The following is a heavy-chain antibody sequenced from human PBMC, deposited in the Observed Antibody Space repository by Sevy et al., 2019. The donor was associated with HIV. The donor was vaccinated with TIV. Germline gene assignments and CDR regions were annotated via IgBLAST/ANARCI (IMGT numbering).Heavy chain of an antibody. CDR2: IGSDGATT. Sequence: GGSLRLSCAASGFPFSSYSFYWVRQAPGKGLEYVSAIGSDGATTLYASSVKGRFTISTDNSKNSVFLQMGRLRSEDMGVYYCAGDSGTYHAFDIWGRGTMVTVS. D-gene: IGHD1-26*01. V-gene: IGHV3-64*01. J-gene: IGHJ3*02. CDR3: AGDSGTYHAFDI. CDR1: GFPFSSYS.